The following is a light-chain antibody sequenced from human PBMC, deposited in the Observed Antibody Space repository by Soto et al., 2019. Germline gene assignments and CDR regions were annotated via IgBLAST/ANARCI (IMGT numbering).Light chain of an antibody. CDR2: EVN. J-gene: IGLJ1*01. CDR3: SSYTTSSTFV. CDR1: SSDVGGYNF. Sequence: QSVLTQHASVSGSPGQSIPLSCTGTSSDVGGYNFVSWYRQDPGKAPKLLIYEVNNRPSGISNRFSGSKSGILASLTISGLQAEEEADYYCSSYTTSSTFVFGSGTKLTVL. V-gene: IGLV2-14*01.